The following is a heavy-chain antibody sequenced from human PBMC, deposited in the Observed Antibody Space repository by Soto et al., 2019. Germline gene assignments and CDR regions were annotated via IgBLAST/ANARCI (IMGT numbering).Heavy chain of an antibody. CDR2: LSSRGGTT. D-gene: IGHD2-15*01. Sequence: PGGSLRLSCSASGFIFSSYAMHWVRQAPGKGLEYVSGLSSRGGTTYYADSAKGRFTVSRSNSNNTLYLQMNSLRDDDTAVYYCVKDLTHPVSRAFDHWGQGTLVTVSS. J-gene: IGHJ4*01. CDR3: VKDLTHPVSRAFDH. CDR1: GFIFSSYA. V-gene: IGHV3-64D*08.